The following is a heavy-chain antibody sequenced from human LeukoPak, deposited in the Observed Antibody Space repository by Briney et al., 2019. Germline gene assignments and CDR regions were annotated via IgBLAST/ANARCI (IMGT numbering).Heavy chain of an antibody. CDR3: ARVGWAVAGTGNWYFDL. CDR1: GFTFSDYY. D-gene: IGHD6-19*01. Sequence: GGSLRLSCAASGFTFSDYYMSWIRQAPGKGLEWLSYISTTDNSIYYADSVKGRISISRDNARNSLYLQMDSLRTEDTAVYYCARVGWAVAGTGNWYFDLWGRGTLVTVSS. J-gene: IGHJ2*01. V-gene: IGHV3-11*04. CDR2: ISTTDNSI.